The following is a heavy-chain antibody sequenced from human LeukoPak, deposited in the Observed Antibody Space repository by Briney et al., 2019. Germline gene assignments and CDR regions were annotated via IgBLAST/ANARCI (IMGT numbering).Heavy chain of an antibody. CDR2: IIPIFGTA. Sequence: SVKVSCKASGGTFSSYAVSWVRQAPGQGLEWMGGIIPIFGTANYAQKFQGRVTITADESTSTAYMELSSLRSEDTAVYYCARVLLSYYDFWSGYYHHNWFDPWGQGTLVTVSS. CDR3: ARVLLSYYDFWSGYYHHNWFDP. D-gene: IGHD3-3*01. CDR1: GGTFSSYA. V-gene: IGHV1-69*13. J-gene: IGHJ5*02.